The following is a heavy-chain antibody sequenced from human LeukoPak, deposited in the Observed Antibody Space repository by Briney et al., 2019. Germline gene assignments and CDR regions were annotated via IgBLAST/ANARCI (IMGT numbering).Heavy chain of an antibody. CDR1: GFTFSNYI. D-gene: IGHD3-9*01. V-gene: IGHV3-23*01. Sequence: GGSLRLSCAASGFTFSNYIMNWVRQAPGKGLVWVSSISGSGAATYYADSVKGRFTISRDSSKNTLYLKMNSLRAEDTAVYYCAKGPGLNWFDPWGQGTLVTVSS. J-gene: IGHJ5*02. CDR2: ISGSGAAT. CDR3: AKGPGLNWFDP.